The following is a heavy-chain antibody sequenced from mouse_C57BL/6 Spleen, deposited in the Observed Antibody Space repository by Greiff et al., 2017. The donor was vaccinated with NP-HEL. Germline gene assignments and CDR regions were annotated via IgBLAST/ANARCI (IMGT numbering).Heavy chain of an antibody. D-gene: IGHD1-1*01. Sequence: VQLKESGPGLVAPSQSLSITCTVSGFSLTSYAISWVRQPPGKGLEWLGVIWTGGGTNYNSALKSRLSISKDNSKGQVFLKMNSLQTDDTARYYCAAYYYGSSYGYFDVWGPGTTVTVSS. V-gene: IGHV2-9-1*01. J-gene: IGHJ1*01. CDR2: IWTGGGT. CDR1: GFSLTSYA. CDR3: AAYYYGSSYGYFDV.